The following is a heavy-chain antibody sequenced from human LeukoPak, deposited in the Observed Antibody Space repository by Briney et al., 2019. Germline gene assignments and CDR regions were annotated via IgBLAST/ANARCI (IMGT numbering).Heavy chain of an antibody. CDR3: TRGIGYSYGIDY. CDR2: IRSKANSYAT. V-gene: IGHV3-73*01. D-gene: IGHD5-18*01. CDR1: GFTFSGSA. J-gene: IGHJ4*02. Sequence: GGSLRLSCAASGFTFSGSAMHWVRQASGKGLEWVGRIRSKANSYATAYAASVKGRFTISRDDSKNTAYLRMNSLKTEDTAVYYCTRGIGYSYGIDYWGQGTLVTVSS.